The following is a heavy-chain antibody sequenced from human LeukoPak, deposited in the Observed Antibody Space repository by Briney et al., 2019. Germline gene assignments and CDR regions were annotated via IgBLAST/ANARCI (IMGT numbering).Heavy chain of an antibody. D-gene: IGHD3-10*01. CDR3: ARDNTMVRGVIPY. Sequence: GASVKVSCKASGYTFTGYYMHWVRQAPGHGLEWMGWINPNSGGTNYAQKFQGRVTMTRDTSISTAYMELSRLRSDDTAVYYCARDNTMVRGVIPYWGQGTLVTVSS. CDR1: GYTFTGYY. V-gene: IGHV1-2*02. CDR2: INPNSGGT. J-gene: IGHJ4*02.